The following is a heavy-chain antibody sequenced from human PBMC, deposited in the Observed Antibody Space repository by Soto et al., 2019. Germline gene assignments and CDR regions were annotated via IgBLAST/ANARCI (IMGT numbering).Heavy chain of an antibody. Sequence: SETLSLTCTVSGGSISSGGYYWSWIRQHPXKGLEWIGYIYYSGSTYYNPSLKSRVTISVDTSKNQFSLKLSSVTAADTAVYYCARESAGVVVTAISAFDIWGQGTMVTVSS. D-gene: IGHD2-21*02. CDR2: IYYSGST. V-gene: IGHV4-31*03. CDR1: GGSISSGGYY. J-gene: IGHJ3*02. CDR3: ARESAGVVVTAISAFDI.